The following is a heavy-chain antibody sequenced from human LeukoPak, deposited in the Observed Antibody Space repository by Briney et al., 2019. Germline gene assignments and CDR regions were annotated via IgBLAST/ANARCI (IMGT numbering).Heavy chain of an antibody. Sequence: GGSLRLSCAASGFTFSSYGMHWVRQAPGKGLEWVAVIWYDGSNKYYADSVKGRFTISRDNSKNTLYLQMNNLRAEDTAVYYCARDRQASGSYLNYWGQGTLVTVSS. D-gene: IGHD1-26*01. CDR3: ARDRQASGSYLNY. CDR1: GFTFSSYG. V-gene: IGHV3-33*01. J-gene: IGHJ4*02. CDR2: IWYDGSNK.